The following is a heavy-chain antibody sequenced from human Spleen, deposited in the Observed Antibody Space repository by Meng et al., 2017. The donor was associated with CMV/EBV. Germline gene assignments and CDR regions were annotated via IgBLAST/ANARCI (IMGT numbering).Heavy chain of an antibody. Sequence: SETLSLTCSVSGDSIRSSSHYWGWVRQPPGKGLEWIGAIYYSGTTYYSPSLTSRVTMSVDTSKSQFSLELNSVTAADSAVYYCARDTADFWSGSFDYWGQGILVTVSS. CDR1: GDSIRSSSHY. CDR3: ARDTADFWSGSFDY. D-gene: IGHD3-3*01. J-gene: IGHJ4*01. V-gene: IGHV4-39*07. CDR2: IYYSGTT.